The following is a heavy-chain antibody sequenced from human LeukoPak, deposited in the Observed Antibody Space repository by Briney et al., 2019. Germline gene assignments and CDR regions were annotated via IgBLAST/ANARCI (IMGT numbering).Heavy chain of an antibody. V-gene: IGHV1-18*01. CDR2: ISAYNGNT. D-gene: IGHD3-10*01. CDR3: ARDKAVLWFGAPAYGMDV. J-gene: IGHJ6*02. CDR1: GYTFTNYG. Sequence: ASVKVSCKASGYTFTNYGLNWVRQAPGQGLEWMGWISAYNGNTNYAQKLQGRVTMTTDTSTSTAYMELRSLRSDDTAVYYCARDKAVLWFGAPAYGMDVWGQGTTVTVSS.